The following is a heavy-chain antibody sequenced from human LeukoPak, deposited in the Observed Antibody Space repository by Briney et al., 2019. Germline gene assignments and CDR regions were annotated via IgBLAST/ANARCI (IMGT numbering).Heavy chain of an antibody. CDR3: AKDLELLWFGELLPMPFDY. CDR1: GFTFATYV. J-gene: IGHJ4*02. V-gene: IGHV3-23*01. Sequence: GGSLRLSCVASGFTFATYVVSWVRQAPGKGLEWVSAISVSGDNTYYADSVKGRFTISRDNSKNTLYLQMNSLRAEDTAVYYCAKDLELLWFGELLPMPFDYWGQGTLVTVSS. D-gene: IGHD3-10*01. CDR2: ISVSGDNT.